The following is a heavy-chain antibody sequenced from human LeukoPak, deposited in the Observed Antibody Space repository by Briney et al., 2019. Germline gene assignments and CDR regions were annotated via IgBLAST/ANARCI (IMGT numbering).Heavy chain of an antibody. CDR1: GYTFTNNF. J-gene: IGHJ6*03. Sequence: GASVKISCKSFGYTFTNNFMHWVRQAPAQGPEWMGLISPTGSFTAYAQKFQGRVTLTRDLSTSTAYMELSSLRAEDTAVYYCARDTYSYGSYYMDVWGKGTTVTVSS. CDR3: ARDTYSYGSYYMDV. V-gene: IGHV1-46*01. CDR2: ISPTGSFT. D-gene: IGHD5-18*01.